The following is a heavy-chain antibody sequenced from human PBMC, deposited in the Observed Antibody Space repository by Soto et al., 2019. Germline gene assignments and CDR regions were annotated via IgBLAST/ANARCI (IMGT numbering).Heavy chain of an antibody. CDR3: ARSPMTTVTTDYSYSYMDT. D-gene: IGHD4-17*01. CDR2: IYPGDSDT. V-gene: IGHV5-51*01. Sequence: GESVKVSWKGSGYSFTSYWIGWVRQMPGKGLEWMGIIYPGDSDTRYSPSFQGQVTISADKSISTAYLQWSSLKASDTAMYYCARSPMTTVTTDYSYSYMDTWGKDNTLTISS. CDR1: GYSFTSYW. J-gene: IGHJ6*03.